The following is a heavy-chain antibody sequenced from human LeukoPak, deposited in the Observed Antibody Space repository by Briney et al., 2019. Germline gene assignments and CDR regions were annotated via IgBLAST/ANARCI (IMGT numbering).Heavy chain of an antibody. J-gene: IGHJ4*02. V-gene: IGHV3-48*03. Sequence: GGSLRLSCAASGFTFSRYEMNWVRQAPGKGLEWVSYISSSGSTIYYADSVKGRFTISRDNAKNSLYLQMNSLRAEDTAVYYCASPPPSYSSGWYQRYWGQGTLVTVSS. CDR3: ASPPPSYSSGWYQRY. CDR1: GFTFSRYE. D-gene: IGHD6-19*01. CDR2: ISSSGSTI.